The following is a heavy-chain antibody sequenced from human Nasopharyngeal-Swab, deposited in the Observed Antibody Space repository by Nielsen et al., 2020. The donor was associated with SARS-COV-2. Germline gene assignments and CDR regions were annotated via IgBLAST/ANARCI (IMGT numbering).Heavy chain of an antibody. CDR2: ISSSGSYI. D-gene: IGHD1-26*01. CDR3: TRDRGELLGEYYFDY. Sequence: GESLKISCAASGLTFSGYSMNWVRQAPGEGLEWVSSISSSGSYIFYADSVKGRFTISRDNSKNSLYLQMNSLRAEDTALYYCTRDRGELLGEYYFDYWGQGTLVTVSS. J-gene: IGHJ4*02. CDR1: GLTFSGYS. V-gene: IGHV3-21*01.